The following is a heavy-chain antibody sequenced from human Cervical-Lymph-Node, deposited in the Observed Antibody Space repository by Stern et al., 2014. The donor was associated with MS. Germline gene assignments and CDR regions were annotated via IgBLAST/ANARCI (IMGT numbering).Heavy chain of an antibody. CDR1: GYTFSNYY. J-gene: IGHJ4*02. Sequence: QVQLVQSGAEVKKPGASVKVSCKASGYTFSNYYMHWVRQAPGRGLEWMGRINPNSGDAKYGQKFLGRVTMTRDTSVNTAYMELSSLRSDDTAVYFCARGPYYYENSAYYPHFDHWGQGTLVNVFS. V-gene: IGHV1-2*06. CDR3: ARGPYYYENSAYYPHFDH. CDR2: INPNSGDA. D-gene: IGHD3-22*01.